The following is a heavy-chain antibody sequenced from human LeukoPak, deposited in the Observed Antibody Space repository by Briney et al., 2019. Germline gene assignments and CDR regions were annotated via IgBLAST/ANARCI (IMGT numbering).Heavy chain of an antibody. J-gene: IGHJ4*02. CDR2: ISGSGSST. D-gene: IGHD3-10*01. CDR3: AKAEGSYKTLIDY. V-gene: IGHV3-23*01. CDR1: GFTFTICA. Sequence: PGGSLRLSCAASGFTFTICAMNWVRQAPGKGLEWVSGISGSGSSTYYADSVKGRFTISRDSSNNTVYLQMSSLRAEDTAVYYCAKAEGSYKTLIDYWGQGTLVTVSS.